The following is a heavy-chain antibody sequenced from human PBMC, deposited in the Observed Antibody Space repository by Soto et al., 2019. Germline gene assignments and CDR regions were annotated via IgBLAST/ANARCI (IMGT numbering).Heavy chain of an antibody. CDR3: ARDKDNWFDP. Sequence: APVNVSCKASGYTCTSYGISWVGQAPGQGLEWMGWISAYNGNTNYAQKLQGRVTMTTDTSTSTAYMELRSLRSDDTAVYYCARDKDNWFDPWGQGTLVTVSS. CDR2: ISAYNGNT. V-gene: IGHV1-18*01. CDR1: GYTCTSYG. J-gene: IGHJ5*02.